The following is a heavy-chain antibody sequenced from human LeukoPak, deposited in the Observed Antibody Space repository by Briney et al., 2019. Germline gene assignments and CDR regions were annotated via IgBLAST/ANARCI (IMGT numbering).Heavy chain of an antibody. CDR3: ARDFGSSSWGWFDP. V-gene: IGHV4-34*01. D-gene: IGHD6-6*01. J-gene: IGHJ5*02. CDR2: INHSGST. Sequence: PSETLSLTCAVYGGSFSGYYWSWIRQPPEKGLEWIGEINHSGSTNYTPSLKSRVTISVDTSKNQFSLKLSSVTAADTAVYYCARDFGSSSWGWFDPWGQGTMVIVSS. CDR1: GGSFSGYY.